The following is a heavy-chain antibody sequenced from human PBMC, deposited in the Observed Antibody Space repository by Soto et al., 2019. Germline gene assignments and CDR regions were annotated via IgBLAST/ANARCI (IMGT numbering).Heavy chain of an antibody. Sequence: GGSLRLSCAASGFTFSSYDMHWVRQATGKGLEWVSAIGTAGDTYYPGSVKGRFTISRENAKNSLYLRMNSLRAGDTAVYYCARGSTGGWDREYYFDYWGQVTLVTFSS. J-gene: IGHJ4*02. CDR2: IGTAGDT. V-gene: IGHV3-13*01. CDR3: ARGSTGGWDREYYFDY. CDR1: GFTFSSYD. D-gene: IGHD7-27*01.